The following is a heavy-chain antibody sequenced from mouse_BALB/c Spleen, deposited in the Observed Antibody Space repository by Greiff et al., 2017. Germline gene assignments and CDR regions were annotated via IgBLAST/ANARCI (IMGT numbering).Heavy chain of an antibody. CDR1: GFTFSSYA. V-gene: IGHV5-6-5*01. J-gene: IGHJ2*01. CDR2: ISSGGST. D-gene: IGHD2-3*01. Sequence: EVILVESGGGLVKPGGSLKLSCAASGFTFSSYAMSWVRQTPEKRLEWVATISSGGSTYYPDSVKGRFTISRDNARNILYLQMSSLRSEDTAMYYCARVPDGYLGYWGQGTTLTVSS. CDR3: ARVPDGYLGY.